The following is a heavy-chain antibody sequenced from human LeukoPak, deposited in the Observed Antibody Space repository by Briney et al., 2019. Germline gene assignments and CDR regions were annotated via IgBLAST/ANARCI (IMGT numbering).Heavy chain of an antibody. CDR2: IGDETST. CDR1: GFTFSSHW. J-gene: IGHJ4*02. D-gene: IGHD4-17*01. CDR3: VRARTTVPNLFDY. V-gene: IGHV3-74*01. Sequence: GGSLRLSCAASGFTFSSHWMHWARQGPGKGLVWDSRIGDETSTAYADSVKGRFTISRDNAKNTLYLQMNSLRADDTAVYYCVRARTTVPNLFDYWGQGTLVTVSS.